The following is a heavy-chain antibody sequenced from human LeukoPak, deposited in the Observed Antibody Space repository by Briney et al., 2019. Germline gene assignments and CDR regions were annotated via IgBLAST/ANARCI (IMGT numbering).Heavy chain of an antibody. V-gene: IGHV3-43*01. J-gene: IGHJ4*02. CDR1: GFTFDDHT. D-gene: IGHD5-24*01. CDR3: AKSDDRGDGFNYDY. CDR2: ISWDGGVT. Sequence: GGSLRLSCAASGFTFDDHTMHWVRHAPGKGLEWVSLISWDGGVTKYAGSVKGRFTISRDNTKKSLYLQMNSLRTEDTALYYCAKSDDRGDGFNYDYWGQGTLVTVSS.